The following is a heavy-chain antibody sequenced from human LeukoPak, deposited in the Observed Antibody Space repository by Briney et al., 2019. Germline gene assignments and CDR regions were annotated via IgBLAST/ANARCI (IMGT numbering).Heavy chain of an antibody. Sequence: GGSLRLSCAASGFTFSSYSMNWVRQAPGKGLEWVSSISSSSSYIYYADSVKGRFTISRDNAKNSLYLQMNSLRTEDTAVYYCARAQYTSSMSAKYWGQGTLVIVSS. CDR1: GFTFSSYS. CDR3: ARAQYTSSMSAKY. D-gene: IGHD2-2*01. J-gene: IGHJ4*02. V-gene: IGHV3-21*01. CDR2: ISSSSSYI.